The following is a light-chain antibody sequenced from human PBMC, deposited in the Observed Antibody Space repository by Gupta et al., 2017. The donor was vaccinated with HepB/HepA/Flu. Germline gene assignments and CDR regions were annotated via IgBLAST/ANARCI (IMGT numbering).Light chain of an antibody. CDR3: QQRNTWPRT. Sequence: EIASTQSPATLALSPGERVALSCSASQNIRTSLAWYQHKPGQPPRLLIYDVSNRATGVPARFAGSGSGTDFTLAISSLEPEDFAVYYCQQRNTWPRTFGQGTKVEI. V-gene: IGKV3-11*01. J-gene: IGKJ1*01. CDR2: DVS. CDR1: QNIRTS.